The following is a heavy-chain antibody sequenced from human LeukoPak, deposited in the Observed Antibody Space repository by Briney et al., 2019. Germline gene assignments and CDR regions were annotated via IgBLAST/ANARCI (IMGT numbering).Heavy chain of an antibody. J-gene: IGHJ3*02. CDR2: ISSSSSYI. CDR3: ARGALGMSGRIVDAFDI. Sequence: GGSLRLSCAASGFIFSSYTMNWVRQAPGKGLEWVSSISSSSSYIYFADSVKGRFTISRDNAKNSPYLQMNSLRAEDTAVYYCARGALGMSGRIVDAFDIWGQGTRVTVSS. D-gene: IGHD1-14*01. CDR1: GFIFSSYT. V-gene: IGHV3-21*01.